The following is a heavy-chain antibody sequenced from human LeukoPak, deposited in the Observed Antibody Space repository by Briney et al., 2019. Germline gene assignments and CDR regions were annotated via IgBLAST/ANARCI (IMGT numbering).Heavy chain of an antibody. CDR2: INGDGRIT. Sequence: GGSLRLSCAASGFTLSSYWMHWVRQAPGKGLVWVSRINGDGRITTYADSVKGRFTISRDTAKNTLYLQMNSLRAEDTAVYYCARKDHFENWGQGTMVTVSS. D-gene: IGHD2-15*01. V-gene: IGHV3-74*01. J-gene: IGHJ3*02. CDR3: ARKDHFEN. CDR1: GFTLSSYW.